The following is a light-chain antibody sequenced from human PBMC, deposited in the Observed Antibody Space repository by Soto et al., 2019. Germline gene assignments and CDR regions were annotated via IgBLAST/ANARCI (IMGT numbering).Light chain of an antibody. CDR2: SSS. CDR3: QQSGT. Sequence: EIVLTQSPGTLSLSPGERATLSCRASQSVSSSYLAWCQQKPGQAPRLLIYSSSRRDTGIPDRFSGSGSGTDFTLTISRLEPEDFAVYYCQQSGTFGQGTKVEIK. CDR1: QSVSSSY. J-gene: IGKJ1*01. V-gene: IGKV3-20*01.